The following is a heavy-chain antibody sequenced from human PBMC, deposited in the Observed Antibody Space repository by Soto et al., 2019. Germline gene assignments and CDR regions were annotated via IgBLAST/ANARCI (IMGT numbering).Heavy chain of an antibody. J-gene: IGHJ5*02. CDR3: AKGKSTGDIDWFDP. Sequence: GGSLRLSCTASGFTLQNYAMAWVRQAPGKGLEWVSTLIGGHYGTAYSYSVKGRFTVSRGNSKNCLYLQMNSLGVEDTAMYFCAKGKSTGDIDWFDPWGQGSLVTVPQ. CDR2: LIGGHYGT. CDR1: GFTLQNYA. D-gene: IGHD3-10*01. V-gene: IGHV3-23*01.